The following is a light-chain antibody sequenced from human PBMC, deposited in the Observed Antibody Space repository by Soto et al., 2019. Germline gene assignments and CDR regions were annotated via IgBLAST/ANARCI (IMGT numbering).Light chain of an antibody. CDR2: GAS. J-gene: IGKJ4*01. V-gene: IGKV3-20*01. Sequence: ETVLTQSPGTLSLSPGERATLSCRASQSVISNYLAWYQQKPGQAPRLLIYGASSRATGIPDRFSGSGSGTDFTLTISRLEPEDFAVYYCQQYGSSPLTFGGGTKVEIK. CDR3: QQYGSSPLT. CDR1: QSVISNY.